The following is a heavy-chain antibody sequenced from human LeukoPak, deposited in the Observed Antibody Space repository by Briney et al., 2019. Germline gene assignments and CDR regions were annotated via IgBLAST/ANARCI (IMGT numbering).Heavy chain of an antibody. CDR2: IRSKANSYAT. V-gene: IGHV3-73*01. CDR3: ARDRGPLDY. Sequence: GGSLKLSCAASGFTFSGSAMHWVRQASGKGLEWVGRIRSKANSYATAYAASVKGRFTISRDDSKNTAYLQMNGLKTEDTAVYYCARDRGPLDYWGQGTLVTVSS. J-gene: IGHJ4*02. CDR1: GFTFSGSA.